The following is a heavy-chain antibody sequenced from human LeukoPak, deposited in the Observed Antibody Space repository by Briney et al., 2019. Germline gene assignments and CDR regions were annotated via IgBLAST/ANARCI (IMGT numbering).Heavy chain of an antibody. D-gene: IGHD2-21*01. J-gene: IGHJ4*02. CDR3: AKGGVAPDX. CDR2: ISSSSSTI. Sequence: GGSLRLSCAASGFTFSSYSMNWVRQAPGKGLEWVSYISSSSSTIYYPDSVKGRFTISRDNSKNTLYLQMNSLRPEDTAIYYCAKGGVAPDXXGQGTLXTVSS. V-gene: IGHV3-48*01. CDR1: GFTFSSYS.